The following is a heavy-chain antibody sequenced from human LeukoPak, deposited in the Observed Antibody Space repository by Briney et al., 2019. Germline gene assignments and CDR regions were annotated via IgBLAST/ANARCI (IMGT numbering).Heavy chain of an antibody. J-gene: IGHJ4*02. Sequence: GGSLRLSCAASGFTFDDYGMSWVRQAPGKGLEWVSGINWNGGSTGYADSVKGRFTISRDNAKNSLYLQMNSLRAEDTAVYYCARDLSGITGYTYGRGIDYWGQGTLVTVSS. V-gene: IGHV3-20*04. CDR3: ARDLSGITGYTYGRGIDY. CDR1: GFTFDDYG. CDR2: INWNGGST. D-gene: IGHD5-18*01.